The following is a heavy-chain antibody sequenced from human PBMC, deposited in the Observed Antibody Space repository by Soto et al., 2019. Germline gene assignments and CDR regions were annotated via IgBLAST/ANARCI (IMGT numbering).Heavy chain of an antibody. D-gene: IGHD2-2*01. Sequence: GGSLRLSCAASGFTFSNVWMHWVRQAPGKGPVWVSRINGDGSSTSHADSVKGRFTISRDNAENTLFLQMSGLRAEDTAVYYCARAQLLPDDAFDAWGRGTVVTVSS. CDR2: INGDGSST. CDR3: ARAQLLPDDAFDA. V-gene: IGHV3-74*01. CDR1: GFTFSNVW. J-gene: IGHJ3*01.